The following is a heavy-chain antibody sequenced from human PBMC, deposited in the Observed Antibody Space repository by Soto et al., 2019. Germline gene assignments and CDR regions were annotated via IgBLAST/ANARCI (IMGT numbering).Heavy chain of an antibody. CDR1: GITVYNNY. V-gene: IGHV3-66*01. CDR2: IYSGGST. CDR3: ARDVGV. J-gene: IGHJ6*04. Sequence: EVQLVESGGGLVQRGGSLRLSCAASGITVYNNYMSWVRQAPGKALEWVSVIYSGGSTSYADSVKGRFTISRDGSNNTVYLQMNSLRAEDTAVYYCARDVGVWGRGTTVTVSS.